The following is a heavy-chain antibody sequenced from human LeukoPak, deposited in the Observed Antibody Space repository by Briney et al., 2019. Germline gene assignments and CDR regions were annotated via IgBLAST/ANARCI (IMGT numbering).Heavy chain of an antibody. D-gene: IGHD3-22*01. V-gene: IGHV1-2*04. CDR3: ARVNDTLDDAFDI. J-gene: IGHJ3*02. Sequence: ASVKVSCKASGYTFTGYYMHWVRQAPGQGLEWMGWINPSSGGTNYAQKFQGWVTMTRDTSISTAYMELSRLRSDDTAVYYCARVNDTLDDAFDIWGQGTMVTVSS. CDR2: INPSSGGT. CDR1: GYTFTGYY.